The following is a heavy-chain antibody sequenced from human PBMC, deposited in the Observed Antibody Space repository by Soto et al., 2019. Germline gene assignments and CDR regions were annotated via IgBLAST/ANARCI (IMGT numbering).Heavy chain of an antibody. Sequence: SETLSLTCTVSGGSISSSSYYWGWIRQPPGKGLERIGSIYYSGSTYYNPSLKSRVTISVDTSKNQFSLKLSSVTAADTVVYFCARYCYGSGSCRDYFDYWGQGTLVTVSS. CDR1: GGSISSSSYY. J-gene: IGHJ4*02. D-gene: IGHD3-10*01. CDR3: ARYCYGSGSCRDYFDY. V-gene: IGHV4-39*01. CDR2: IYYSGST.